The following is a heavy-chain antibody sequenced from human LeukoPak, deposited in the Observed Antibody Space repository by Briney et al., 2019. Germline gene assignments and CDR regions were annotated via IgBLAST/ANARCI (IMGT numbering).Heavy chain of an antibody. CDR1: GFTFSSYW. D-gene: IGHD3-16*02. Sequence: GGSLRLSCAVSGFTFSSYWMTWVRQAPGKGLEWVANINQDGSEKSYVDSVKGRFTISRDNAKNSLYLQMNSLRAEDTAVYYCARDPKRMITFGGVIVMPDYWGQGTLVTVSS. J-gene: IGHJ4*02. CDR3: ARDPKRMITFGGVIVMPDY. CDR2: INQDGSEK. V-gene: IGHV3-7*01.